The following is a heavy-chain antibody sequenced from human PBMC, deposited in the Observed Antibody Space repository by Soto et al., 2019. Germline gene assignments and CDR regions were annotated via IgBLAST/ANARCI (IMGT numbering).Heavy chain of an antibody. Sequence: GGSLRLSCSASGFTFRSYAIHWVRQAPGKGLEYVSALSGDGRSTYYADSVKGRFTVFRDNSKNTLFLRMSSLRVEDTAVYYCVKGNWAYSYNNWFDPWGQGTLVTVSS. J-gene: IGHJ5*02. CDR2: LSGDGRST. CDR3: VKGNWAYSYNNWFDP. CDR1: GFTFRSYA. V-gene: IGHV3-64D*06. D-gene: IGHD5-18*01.